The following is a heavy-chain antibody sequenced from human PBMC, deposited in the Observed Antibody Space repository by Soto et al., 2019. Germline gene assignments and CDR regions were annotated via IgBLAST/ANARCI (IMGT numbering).Heavy chain of an antibody. CDR1: GVSFNSYD. D-gene: IGHD2-15*01. CDR2: ISYDGSNT. V-gene: IGHV3-30*03. CDR3: ARIRRYCSGGDCHA. Sequence: GGSLRLSXAASGVSFNSYDMHWVRQAPGKGPEWVAIISYDGSNTYYSDSVRGRFTISRDNSKDTLYLQMHSLRSEDTAIYYCARIRRYCSGGDCHAWGQGTQVTVS. J-gene: IGHJ5*02.